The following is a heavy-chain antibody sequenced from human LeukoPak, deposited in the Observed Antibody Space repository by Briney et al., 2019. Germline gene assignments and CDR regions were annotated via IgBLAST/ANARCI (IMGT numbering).Heavy chain of an antibody. V-gene: IGHV3-21*01. J-gene: IGHJ4*02. CDR3: ARDLHCDY. Sequence: PGGSLRLSCVASGFTFNNYAMTWVRQAPGKGLEWVSSISSSSSYIYYADSVKGRFTISRDNAKNSLYLQMNSLRAEDTAVYYCARDLHCDYWGQGTLVTVSS. CDR2: ISSSSSYI. CDR1: GFTFNNYA.